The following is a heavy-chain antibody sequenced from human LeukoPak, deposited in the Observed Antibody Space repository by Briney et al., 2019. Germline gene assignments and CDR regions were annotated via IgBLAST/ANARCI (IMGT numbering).Heavy chain of an antibody. J-gene: IGHJ3*02. CDR1: GGSINNYY. CDR2: IYTRGST. Sequence: PSETLSLTCTVSGGSINNYYWSWIRQPSGKGLEWIGRIYTRGSTNYNPSLKSRVTMSVDTSKNQFSLKLSSVTAADTAVYYCARGRYCSADICSGGDAFDIWGQGTMVSVSS. CDR3: ARGRYCSADICSGGDAFDI. D-gene: IGHD2-15*01. V-gene: IGHV4-4*07.